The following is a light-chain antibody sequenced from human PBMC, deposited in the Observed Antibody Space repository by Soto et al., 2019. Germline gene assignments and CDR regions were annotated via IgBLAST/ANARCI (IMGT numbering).Light chain of an antibody. Sequence: VLTQSPATLSVSPGERVTLSCRTSQSVGSSLAWYQQVPGQAPRLLIYGASSRETGISDRFSGGGSGTGFVLTISDLQSEDFAVYSCQQYNAWPPTFGQGTNV. J-gene: IGKJ1*01. CDR1: QSVGSS. V-gene: IGKV3-15*01. CDR2: GAS. CDR3: QQYNAWPPT.